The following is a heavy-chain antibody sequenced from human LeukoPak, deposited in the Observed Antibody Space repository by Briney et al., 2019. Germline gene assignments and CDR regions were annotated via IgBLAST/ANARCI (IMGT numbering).Heavy chain of an antibody. D-gene: IGHD3-10*01. CDR2: IYHSGST. CDR3: ARLYGSGSYFDY. CDR1: GYSISSGYY. J-gene: IGHJ4*02. V-gene: IGHV4-38-2*01. Sequence: SETLSLTCAVSGYSISSGYYWGWIRQPPGKGREWIGSIYHSGSTYYNPSLKSRVTISVDTSKNQFSLKLSSVTAADTAVYYCARLYGSGSYFDYWGQGTLVTVSS.